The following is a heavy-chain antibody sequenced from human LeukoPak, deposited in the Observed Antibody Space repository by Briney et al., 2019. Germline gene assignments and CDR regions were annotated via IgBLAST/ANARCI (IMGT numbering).Heavy chain of an antibody. CDR3: ARGAQIAAAVAFDY. V-gene: IGHV4-59*12. Sequence: SETLSLTCTVSGGSISSYYWTWIRQPPGKGLEWIRYMHYSGSTNYNPSLKSRVTISVDTSKNQFSLKLSSVTAADTAVYYCARGAQIAAAVAFDYWGQGTLVTVSS. J-gene: IGHJ4*02. CDR1: GGSISSYY. CDR2: MHYSGST. D-gene: IGHD6-13*01.